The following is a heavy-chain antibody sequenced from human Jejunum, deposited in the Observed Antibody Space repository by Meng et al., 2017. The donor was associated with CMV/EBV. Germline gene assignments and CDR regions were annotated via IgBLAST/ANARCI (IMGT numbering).Heavy chain of an antibody. CDR2: LTPRTGGT. V-gene: IGHV1-2*02. CDR1: GYTFTDNV. D-gene: IGHD3-3*01. CDR3: ARHGNYLDV. Sequence: SCKASGYTFTDNVIHWGRQAPGQGLEWMGWLTPRTGGTFYAQNFQGRVTMTGDTSISTVYMELRRLTSDDTAVYYCARHGNYLDVWGQGTTVTVSS. J-gene: IGHJ6*02.